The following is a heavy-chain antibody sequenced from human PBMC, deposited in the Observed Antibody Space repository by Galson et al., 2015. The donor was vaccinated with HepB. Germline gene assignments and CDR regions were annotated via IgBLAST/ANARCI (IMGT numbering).Heavy chain of an antibody. Sequence: SVTVSCKASGATLTSNYMHWVRQAPGQGLEWMGIINPSGGTTSYAQKFQGRVTMTRDTSTSTVYMELSSLRSEDTAVYYCTRGGIGHYDNSADEYFQHWGQGTLVTVSS. CDR3: TRGGIGHYDNSADEYFQH. J-gene: IGHJ1*01. V-gene: IGHV1-46*03. CDR2: INPSGGTT. CDR1: GATLTSNY. D-gene: IGHD3-22*01.